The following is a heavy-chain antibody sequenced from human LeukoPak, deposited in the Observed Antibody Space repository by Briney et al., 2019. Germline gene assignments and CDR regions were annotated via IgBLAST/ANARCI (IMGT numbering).Heavy chain of an antibody. CDR1: GGSISSGSYY. CDR2: IYTSGST. CDR3: ARGTLIPHYYDSSGSRRSEQISHKNFDY. V-gene: IGHV4-61*02. J-gene: IGHJ4*02. D-gene: IGHD3-22*01. Sequence: SETLSLTCTVSGGSISSGSYYWSWIRQPAGKGLEWIGRIYTSGSTNYNPSLKSRVTISVDTSKNQFSLKLSSVTAADTAVYYCARGTLIPHYYDSSGSRRSEQISHKNFDYWGQGTLVTVSS.